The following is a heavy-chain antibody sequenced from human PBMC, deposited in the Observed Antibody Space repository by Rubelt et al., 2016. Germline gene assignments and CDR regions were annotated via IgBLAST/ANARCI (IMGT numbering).Heavy chain of an antibody. CDR1: GFTFSAYW. CDR3: ARDPGDNWSHYFDS. CDR2: IKQDGSEQ. D-gene: IGHD1-1*01. V-gene: IGHV3-7*01. J-gene: IGHJ4*02. Sequence: GGLVQPGGSLRLSCVASGFTFSAYWMGWVRQAPGKGLECVGNIKQDGSEQYYLESVKGRFTLSRDNATNSVFLQMNSLRAEASAVYYCARDPGDNWSHYFDSWGQGTLVTVSS.